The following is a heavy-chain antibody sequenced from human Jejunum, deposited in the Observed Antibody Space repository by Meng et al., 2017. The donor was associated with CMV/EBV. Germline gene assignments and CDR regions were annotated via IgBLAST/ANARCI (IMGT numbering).Heavy chain of an antibody. Sequence: SCVASGFTFSRHSMHWVRQTPGKGLVWVSRINTDRTDSDSEDSMKGRFTISRANAKNTLYLQMNSLRAEDTAVYYCARENSGADLDLWGQGTLVTISS. CDR2: INTDRTDS. D-gene: IGHD6-19*01. J-gene: IGHJ5*02. CDR1: GFTFSRHS. V-gene: IGHV3-74*01. CDR3: ARENSGADLDL.